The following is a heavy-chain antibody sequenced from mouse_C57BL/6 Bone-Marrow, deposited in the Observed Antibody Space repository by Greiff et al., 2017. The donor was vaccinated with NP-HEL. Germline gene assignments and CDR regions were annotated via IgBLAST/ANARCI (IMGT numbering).Heavy chain of an antibody. J-gene: IGHJ2*01. V-gene: IGHV1-62-2*01. CDR3: ARHEEGDWDRGYYFDD. D-gene: IGHD4-1*01. Sequence: QVQLQQSGAELVKPGASVKLSCKASGYTFTEYTIHWVKQRSGQGLEWIGWFYPGSGSIKYNEKFKDKATLTADKSSSTVYMELSRLTSEDSAVYFCARHEEGDWDRGYYFDDWGQGTTLTVSS. CDR2: FYPGSGSI. CDR1: GYTFTEYT.